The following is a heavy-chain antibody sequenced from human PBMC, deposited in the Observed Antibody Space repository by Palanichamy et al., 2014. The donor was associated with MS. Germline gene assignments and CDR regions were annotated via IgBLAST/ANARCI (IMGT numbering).Heavy chain of an antibody. D-gene: IGHD6-19*01. CDR2: IDVYGRT. V-gene: IGHV1-18*04. J-gene: IGHJ4*02. CDR3: ARVPSTSGWNHYDY. Sequence: QVRLVQSEGEMKKPGASVTVSCKASGYRFNDNGINWVRQAPGQGLEWLGWIDVYGRTKYADKVQDRIVMTTDTSTNTAYMELTSLRSDDTAVYYCARVPSTSGWNHYDYWGQGTLVTVSS. CDR1: GYRFNDNG.